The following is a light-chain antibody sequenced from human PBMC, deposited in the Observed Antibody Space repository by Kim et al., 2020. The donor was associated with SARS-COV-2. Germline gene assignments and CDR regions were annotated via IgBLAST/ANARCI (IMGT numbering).Light chain of an antibody. Sequence: SPGERATLSCRASQSVSSSYLAWYQQKPGQAPRLLIYGASSRAIGIPDRFSGSGSGTDFTLTISRLEPEDFAVYYCQQYGSSPCTFGQGTRLDIK. CDR1: QSVSSSY. CDR3: QQYGSSPCT. CDR2: GAS. J-gene: IGKJ1*01. V-gene: IGKV3-20*01.